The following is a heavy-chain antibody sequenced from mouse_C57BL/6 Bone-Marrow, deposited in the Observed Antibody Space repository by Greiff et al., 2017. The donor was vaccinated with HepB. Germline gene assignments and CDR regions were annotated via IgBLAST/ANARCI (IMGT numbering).Heavy chain of an antibody. J-gene: IGHJ3*01. Sequence: EVKLQESGAELVRPGASVKLSCTASGFNIKDYYMHWVKQRPEQGLEWIGRIDPEDGDTEYAPKFQGKATMTADTSSNTAYLQLSSLTSEDTAVYYCTIPANWDPWFAYGGQGTLVTVSA. V-gene: IGHV14-1*01. D-gene: IGHD4-1*01. CDR1: GFNIKDYY. CDR3: TIPANWDPWFAY. CDR2: IDPEDGDT.